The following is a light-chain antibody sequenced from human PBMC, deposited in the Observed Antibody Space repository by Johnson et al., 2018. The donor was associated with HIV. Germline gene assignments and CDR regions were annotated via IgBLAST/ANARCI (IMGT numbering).Light chain of an antibody. CDR3: GTWDSRLNGCYG. Sequence: QPVLTQPPSVSAAPGQKVTISCSGSSSNIGRNYVSWYQQLPGTAPKLLIFDNNKRPSGIPDRFSGSKSGTSATLGITGLQTGDEADYYCGTWDSRLNGCYGFGSGTHVTVL. V-gene: IGLV1-51*01. J-gene: IGLJ1*01. CDR1: SSNIGRNY. CDR2: DNN.